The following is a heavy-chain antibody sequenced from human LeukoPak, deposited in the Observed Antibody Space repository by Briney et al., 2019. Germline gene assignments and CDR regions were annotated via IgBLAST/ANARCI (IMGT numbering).Heavy chain of an antibody. CDR3: ARGGSGSGWYEPRDY. CDR2: IKSDGSST. J-gene: IGHJ4*02. CDR1: GFTFNFYA. D-gene: IGHD6-19*01. V-gene: IGHV3-74*01. Sequence: GGSLRLSCAASGFTFNFYAMSWVRQAPGKGLVWVSHIKSDGSSTNYADSVKGRFTISRDNAKNTLYLQMNSLRAEDTAVYYCARGGSGSGWYEPRDYWGQGTLVTVSS.